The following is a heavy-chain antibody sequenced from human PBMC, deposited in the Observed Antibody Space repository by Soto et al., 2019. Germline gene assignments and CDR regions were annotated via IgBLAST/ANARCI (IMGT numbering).Heavy chain of an antibody. CDR2: VNPSLGRT. J-gene: IGHJ4*02. CDR3: ARAPYSSTSFFFDH. CDR1: GYSLTSNH. Sequence: PSVKVSCKASGYSLTSNHMHWVRQAPGQGLEWMGIVNPSLGRTNYAQKFQGRVAMTWDTSTGTFYMELSSLRSDDTAVYFCARAPYSSTSFFFDHWGQGTLVTVSS. V-gene: IGHV1-46*01. D-gene: IGHD5-12*01.